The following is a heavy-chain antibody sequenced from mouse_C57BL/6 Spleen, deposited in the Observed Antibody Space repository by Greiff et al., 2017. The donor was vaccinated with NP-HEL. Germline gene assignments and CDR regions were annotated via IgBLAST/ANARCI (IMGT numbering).Heavy chain of an antibody. CDR1: GYAFSSYW. CDR3: ARDYSNYDYAMDY. CDR2: IYPGDGDT. V-gene: IGHV1-80*01. J-gene: IGHJ4*01. Sequence: QVQLKQSGAELVKPGASVKISCKASGYAFSSYWMNWVKQRPGKGLEWIGQIYPGDGDTNYNGKFKGKATLTADKSSSTAYMQLSSLTSEDSAVYVCARDYSNYDYAMDYWGQGTSVTVSS. D-gene: IGHD2-5*01.